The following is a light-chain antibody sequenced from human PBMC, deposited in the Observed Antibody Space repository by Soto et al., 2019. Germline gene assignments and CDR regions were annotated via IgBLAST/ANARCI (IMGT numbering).Light chain of an antibody. V-gene: IGKV3-15*01. J-gene: IGKJ5*01. CDR1: QSVRSS. CDR3: QQYNNWPPT. Sequence: EIVRTQSPPTLSVSLGERATLSCRASQSVRSSLAWYQQKPGQAPRLLIYDASTRAPGIPARFSGSGSGTELTLTISSLQSDDFAVYHCQQYNNWPPTFGHGTRLEN. CDR2: DAS.